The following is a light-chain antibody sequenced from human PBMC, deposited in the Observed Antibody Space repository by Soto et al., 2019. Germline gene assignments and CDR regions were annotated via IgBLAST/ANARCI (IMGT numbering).Light chain of an antibody. J-gene: IGKJ3*01. CDR3: KKYYDAVFT. Sequence: DIQMTQSPSSLSASIGDRVTITCRASQGIDNYLAWYQQRPGQVPKLLIYHASTLQSGVPSRFSGSGSGTDFTLTISSLQPEDVATYYCKKYYDAVFTFGPGTKVDIK. CDR1: QGIDNY. CDR2: HAS. V-gene: IGKV1-27*01.